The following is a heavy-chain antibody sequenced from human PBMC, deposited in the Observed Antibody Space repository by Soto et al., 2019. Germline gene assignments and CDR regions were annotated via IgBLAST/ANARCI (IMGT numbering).Heavy chain of an antibody. CDR1: GGSISSYY. V-gene: IGHV4-4*07. D-gene: IGHD5-12*01. CDR3: VRGGYSGYDPPYYYYGMDV. J-gene: IGHJ6*02. Sequence: SETLSLTCTVDGGSISSYYWSWIRQPAGKGLEWIGRIYTSGSTNYNPSLKSRVTMSVDTSKNQFSLKLSSVTAADTAVYYCVRGGYSGYDPPYYYYGMDVWGQGTTVTVSS. CDR2: IYTSGST.